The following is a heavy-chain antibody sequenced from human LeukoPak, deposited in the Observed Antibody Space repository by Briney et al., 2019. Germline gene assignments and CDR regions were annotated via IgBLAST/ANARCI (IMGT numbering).Heavy chain of an antibody. V-gene: IGHV4-34*01. J-gene: IGHJ2*01. D-gene: IGHD6-13*01. CDR2: LNLSGST. Sequence: SETLSLTCAVSGGSLSGSYWSWVPEPPGKGLEWMGELNLSGSTNYNPSRKSRVTISVDTSKNQFSMKLSSVTAADTAVYYCARYIAAAGKGPRMRYFDLWGRGTLVTVSS. CDR3: ARYIAAAGKGPRMRYFDL. CDR1: GGSLSGSY.